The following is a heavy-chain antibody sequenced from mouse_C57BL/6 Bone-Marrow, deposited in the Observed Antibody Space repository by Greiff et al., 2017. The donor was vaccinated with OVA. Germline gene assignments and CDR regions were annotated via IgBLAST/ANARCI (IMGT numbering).Heavy chain of an antibody. CDR1: GYTFTSYW. V-gene: IGHV1-64*01. CDR2: IHPNSGST. J-gene: IGHJ3*01. CDR3: ARSSCAWFAY. Sequence: QVQLQQPGAELVKPGASVKLSCKASGYTFTSYWMHWVKQRPGQGLEWIGMIHPNSGSTNYNEKLKSKATLTVDKSSRTAYMQLSSLTSEDSAVYYCARSSCAWFAYWGQGTLVTVSA.